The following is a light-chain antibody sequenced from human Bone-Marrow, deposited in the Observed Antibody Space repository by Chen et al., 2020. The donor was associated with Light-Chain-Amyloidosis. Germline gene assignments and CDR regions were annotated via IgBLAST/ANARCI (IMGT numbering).Light chain of an antibody. J-gene: IGLJ3*02. V-gene: IGLV3-21*02. CDR3: QVWDRSSDRPV. Sequence: SYVLTQPSSVSVAPGQTATIACGGNNIGSTSVHWYQQTPGQAPLLVVYDDSDRHSGIPERLSGSNSGNTATLTMSRVEAGEEADYYGQVWDRSSDRPVFGGGTKLTVL. CDR2: DDS. CDR1: NIGSTS.